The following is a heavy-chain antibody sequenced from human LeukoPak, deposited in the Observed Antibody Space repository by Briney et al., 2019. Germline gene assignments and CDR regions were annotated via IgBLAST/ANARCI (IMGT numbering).Heavy chain of an antibody. J-gene: IGHJ5*02. Sequence: GWSLRLSCAASVFTFSSYEMNWVRQAPWKGLEWVSYISSSGSTIYYADSVEGRFTLSRDNAKNSLYLQMNSLRAEDTAVYYGARDGSSSSWSGYNWFGPWGQGTLVTVSS. V-gene: IGHV3-48*03. D-gene: IGHD6-13*01. CDR1: VFTFSSYE. CDR2: ISSSGSTI. CDR3: ARDGSSSSWSGYNWFGP.